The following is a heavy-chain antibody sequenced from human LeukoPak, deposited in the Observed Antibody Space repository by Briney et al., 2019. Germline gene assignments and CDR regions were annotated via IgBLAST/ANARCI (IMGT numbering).Heavy chain of an antibody. CDR1: GGTFSSYA. CDR2: IIPIFGTA. V-gene: IGHV1-69*06. D-gene: IGHD2/OR15-2a*01. CDR3: AIKILLIDAFDI. Sequence: ASVKVSCKASGGTFSSYAISWVRQAPGQGLEWMGGIIPIFGTANYAQKFQGRVTITADKSTSTAYMELSSLRSEDTAVYYCAIKILLIDAFDIWGQGTMVTVSS. J-gene: IGHJ3*02.